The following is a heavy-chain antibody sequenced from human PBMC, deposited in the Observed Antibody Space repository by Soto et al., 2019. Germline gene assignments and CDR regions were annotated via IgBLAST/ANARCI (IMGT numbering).Heavy chain of an antibody. V-gene: IGHV3-48*04. Sequence: GGSLRLSCAASGFTFSSYSMNWVRQAPGKGLEWVSYISSSGSAIYHADSVKGRFTISRDNAKNSLYLQMNSLRAEDTAVYYCARDRPLYGSGSMFYYFDYWGQGTLVTVSS. CDR1: GFTFSSYS. CDR2: ISSSGSAI. J-gene: IGHJ4*02. CDR3: ARDRPLYGSGSMFYYFDY. D-gene: IGHD3-10*01.